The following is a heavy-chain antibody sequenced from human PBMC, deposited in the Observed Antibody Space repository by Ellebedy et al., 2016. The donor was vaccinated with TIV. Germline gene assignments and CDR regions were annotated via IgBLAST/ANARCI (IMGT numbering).Heavy chain of an antibody. Sequence: PGGSLRLSCKDSGYNFTNYWIGWVRQKPGKGLEWMGIIYPGDSDTRYSPSFQGQVTISADKSISTAYLRWSSLKASDTAMYYCARFIRYDDAFDIWGQGTLVTVSS. V-gene: IGHV5-51*01. D-gene: IGHD3-9*01. CDR3: ARFIRYDDAFDI. CDR2: IYPGDSDT. CDR1: GYNFTNYW. J-gene: IGHJ3*02.